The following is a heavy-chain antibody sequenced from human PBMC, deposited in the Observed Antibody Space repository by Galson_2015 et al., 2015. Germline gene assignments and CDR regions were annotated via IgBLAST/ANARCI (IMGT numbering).Heavy chain of an antibody. Sequence: SVKVSCKASGYTFTSYVMHWVRQAPGQRLEWMGWINAGNGNTKYSQKFQGRVTITRDTSASTAYMELSSLRSEDTAVYYCARGPPLRYFDWLFDYWGQGTLVTVSS. CDR2: INAGNGNT. D-gene: IGHD3-9*01. CDR3: ARGPPLRYFDWLFDY. J-gene: IGHJ4*02. V-gene: IGHV1-3*01. CDR1: GYTFTSYV.